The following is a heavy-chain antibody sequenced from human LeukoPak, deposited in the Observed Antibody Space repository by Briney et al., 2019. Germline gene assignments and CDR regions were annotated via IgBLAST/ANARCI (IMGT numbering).Heavy chain of an antibody. CDR3: ATDPPWGDDPFDI. CDR1: GFTFRSSW. D-gene: IGHD7-27*01. Sequence: GGPLSLSCAPSGFTFRSSWMTWVRKAPGKGLVWVSRINSDESSTDYADSVKGRFTISRDNAKNTLYLQMNSLRAEDTAIYYCATDPPWGDDPFDIWGQGTMVTVSA. V-gene: IGHV3-74*01. J-gene: IGHJ3*02. CDR2: INSDESST.